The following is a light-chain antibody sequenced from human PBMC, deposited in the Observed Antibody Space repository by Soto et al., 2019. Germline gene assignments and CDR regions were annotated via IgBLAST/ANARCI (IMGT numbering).Light chain of an antibody. CDR2: AAS. V-gene: IGKV1-39*01. J-gene: IGKJ5*01. Sequence: DIQMTQSPSSLSASVGDRVTITCRASQSISSCLNWYQQKPGKAPTLLIYAASSLQSGLPSRFSGSGSVKDFTLTISSLQPEYFATYYCQQSYSTLITFGQGTRLEIK. CDR1: QSISSC. CDR3: QQSYSTLIT.